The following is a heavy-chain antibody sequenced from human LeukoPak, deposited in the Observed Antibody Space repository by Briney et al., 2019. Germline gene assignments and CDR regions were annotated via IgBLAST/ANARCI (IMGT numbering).Heavy chain of an antibody. V-gene: IGHV3-74*01. Sequence: PGGSLRLSCAASGFTFSSYWMHWVRQAPGKGLVWVSRISPDGSTTGHADSVKGRFTISRDNAKNSLYLQMNSLRDEDTAVYYCARASFQRWLQLGGDWGQGALVTVSS. J-gene: IGHJ4*02. CDR1: GFTFSSYW. D-gene: IGHD5-24*01. CDR3: ARASFQRWLQLGGD. CDR2: ISPDGSTT.